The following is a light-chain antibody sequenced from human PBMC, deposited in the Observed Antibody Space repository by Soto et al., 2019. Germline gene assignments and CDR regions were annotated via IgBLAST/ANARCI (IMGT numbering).Light chain of an antibody. CDR3: QQSASNWR. CDR1: RTSGTS. V-gene: IGKV1-5*01. J-gene: IGKJ1*01. CDR2: DAS. Sequence: IQITLSAATVYVSGLHRATSTCLSSRTSGTSLAWEQQKPGKGPKLLMYDASNLEGGVPARFSGSGSGTDFTHRICRPQPDDFAGWNGQQSASNWRSGEGTKVDI.